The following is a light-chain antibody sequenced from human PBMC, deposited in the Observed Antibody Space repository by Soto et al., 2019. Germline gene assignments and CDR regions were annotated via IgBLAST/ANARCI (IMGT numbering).Light chain of an antibody. CDR1: QSGSDSY. CDR2: AS. Sequence: EIVLTQSPGTLSLSPGERATLSCRASQSGSDSYFAWYQQKPGQAPRLLIYASSRATGIPNRFSGSGSGTDFTLTISRLGPEDFAVYYRQLYCTLALFGPGTKVDIK. J-gene: IGKJ3*01. CDR3: QLYCTLAL. V-gene: IGKV3-20*01.